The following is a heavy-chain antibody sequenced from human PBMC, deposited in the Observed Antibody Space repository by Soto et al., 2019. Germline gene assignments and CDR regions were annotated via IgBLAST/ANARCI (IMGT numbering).Heavy chain of an antibody. V-gene: IGHV4-59*01. J-gene: IGHJ4*02. CDR2: IYFNGNT. CDR1: AASFSKYY. CDR3: ASVPFGGIVLAH. Sequence: SETLSLTCTVSAASFSKYYWTWIRQPPGKGLEWIGYIYFNGNTKYNPSLEGRLTISIDTSKKEFSLKLSSVTAADAAVYYCASVPFGGIVLAHWGQGTLVTVS. D-gene: IGHD3-16*01.